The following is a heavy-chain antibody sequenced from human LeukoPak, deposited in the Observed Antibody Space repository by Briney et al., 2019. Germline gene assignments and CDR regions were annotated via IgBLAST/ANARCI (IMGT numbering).Heavy chain of an antibody. D-gene: IGHD3-16*01. J-gene: IGHJ4*02. V-gene: IGHV3-21*01. CDR1: GFTFSTYS. CDR2: ISTRSSYI. Sequence: GGSLRLSCAASGFTFSTYSMNWVRQAPGKGLEWVSSISTRSSYIYYVDSVRGRFTISRGNAKKSLYLQMNSLRVEDSAVYYCAGDQGGNRWTYWGQGTLVTVSS. CDR3: AGDQGGNRWTY.